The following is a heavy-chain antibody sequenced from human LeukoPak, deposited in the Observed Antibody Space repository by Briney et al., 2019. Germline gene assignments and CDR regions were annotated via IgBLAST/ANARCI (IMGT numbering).Heavy chain of an antibody. D-gene: IGHD3-10*01. V-gene: IGHV3-30-3*01. CDR3: ASFRGVAS. CDR2: ISYDGSNK. Sequence: GRSLRLSCAASGFTFSSYAMHWVRQAPGKGLEWVAVISYDGSNKYYADTVKGRFTISRDNSKNTLYLQMNSLRAEDTAVYYCASFRGVASWGQGTLVTVSS. CDR1: GFTFSSYA. J-gene: IGHJ4*02.